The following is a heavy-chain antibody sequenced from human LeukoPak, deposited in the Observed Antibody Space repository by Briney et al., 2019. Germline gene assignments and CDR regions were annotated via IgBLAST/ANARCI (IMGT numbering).Heavy chain of an antibody. CDR2: IYYRGST. CDR3: ARNVDTAMAHDY. J-gene: IGHJ4*02. CDR1: GGSISSYY. Sequence: SETLSLTCTVSGGSISSYYWSWIRQPPGKGLEWIGYIYYRGSTNCNPSLKSRVTISVDTSKNQFSLKLSSVTAADTAVYYCARNVDTAMAHDYWGQGTLVTVSS. V-gene: IGHV4-59*08. D-gene: IGHD5-18*01.